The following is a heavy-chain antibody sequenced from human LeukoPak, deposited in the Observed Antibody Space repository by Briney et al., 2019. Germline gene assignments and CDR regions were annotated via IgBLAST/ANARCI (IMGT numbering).Heavy chain of an antibody. J-gene: IGHJ4*02. Sequence: GGSLRLSCAASGFTFSSYAMSWVRQAPGKGLEWVSAISGSGGSTYYADSVKGRFTISRDNSKNTLYLQMNSLRAEDTAVYYCARGGRLLWFGELYQDFDYWGQGTLVTVSS. CDR2: ISGSGGST. CDR1: GFTFSSYA. V-gene: IGHV3-23*01. CDR3: ARGGRLLWFGELYQDFDY. D-gene: IGHD3-10*01.